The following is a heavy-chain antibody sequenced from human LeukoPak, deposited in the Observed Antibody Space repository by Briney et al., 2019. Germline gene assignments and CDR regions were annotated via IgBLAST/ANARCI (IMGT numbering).Heavy chain of an antibody. J-gene: IGHJ6*03. CDR1: GFTFSSYS. D-gene: IGHD3-3*01. CDR2: ISSSSSYI. Sequence: GGSLRLSCAASGFTFSSYSMNWVRQAPGKGLEWVSSISSSSSYIYYADSVKGRFTISRDNAKNTLYLQMNSLRVEDTAVYYCARHYDYYYYYMDVWGKGTTVTVSS. CDR3: ARHYDYYYYYMDV. V-gene: IGHV3-21*01.